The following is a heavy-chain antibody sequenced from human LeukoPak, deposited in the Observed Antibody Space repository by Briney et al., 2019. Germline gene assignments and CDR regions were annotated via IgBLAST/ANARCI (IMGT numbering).Heavy chain of an antibody. J-gene: IGHJ4*02. D-gene: IGHD3-10*01. CDR1: GGSISSYY. Sequence: SETLSLTCTVSGGSISSYYLSWIRQPAGKGLEWIGRIYTSGSSIYNPSLKSRVTMSVDTSKNQFYLKMSSVTAADTAAYYCRVTMYRELIMYADNWGQGTLVTVSS. V-gene: IGHV4-4*07. CDR3: RVTMYRELIMYADN. CDR2: IYTSGSS.